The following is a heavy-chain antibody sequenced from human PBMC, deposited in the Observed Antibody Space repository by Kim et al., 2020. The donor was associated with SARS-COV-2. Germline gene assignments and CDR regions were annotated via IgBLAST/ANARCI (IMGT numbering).Heavy chain of an antibody. CDR3: ATLSYVNYYYGMDV. CDR2: ISGSGGST. V-gene: IGHV3-23*01. D-gene: IGHD3-16*01. CDR1: GFTFSSYA. J-gene: IGHJ6*02. Sequence: GGSLRLSCAASGFTFSSYAMSWVRQAPGKGLEWVSAISGSGGSTYYADSVKGRFTISRDNSKNTLYLQMNSLRAEDTAVYYCATLSYVNYYYGMDVWGQGTTVTVSS.